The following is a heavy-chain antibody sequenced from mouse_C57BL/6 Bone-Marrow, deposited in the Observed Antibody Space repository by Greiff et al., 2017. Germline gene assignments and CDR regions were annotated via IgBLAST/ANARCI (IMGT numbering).Heavy chain of an antibody. CDR1: GYTFTSYW. CDR3: ARSDGYY. CDR2: IDPSDSYT. J-gene: IGHJ2*01. D-gene: IGHD2-3*01. Sequence: VKLQQPGAELVKPGASVKLSCKASGYTFTSYWMQWVKQRPGQGLEWIGEIDPSDSYTNYNQKFKGKATLTVDTSSSTAYMQLSSLTSEDSAVYYCARSDGYYWGQGTTLTVSS. V-gene: IGHV1-50*01.